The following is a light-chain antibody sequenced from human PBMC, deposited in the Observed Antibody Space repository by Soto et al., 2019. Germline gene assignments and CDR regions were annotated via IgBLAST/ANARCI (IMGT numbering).Light chain of an antibody. V-gene: IGKV3-11*01. CDR1: QSVSSY. CDR3: QQRSNWLT. CDR2: DAS. J-gene: IGKJ4*01. Sequence: EIVLTQSPATLSLSPGERATLSCRASQSVSSYLAWYQQKPGQAPRLLIYDASNRATGIPARFSGSGSGTDFTLTISSLAPEDFAVYYCQQRSNWLTFGGGTKVGIK.